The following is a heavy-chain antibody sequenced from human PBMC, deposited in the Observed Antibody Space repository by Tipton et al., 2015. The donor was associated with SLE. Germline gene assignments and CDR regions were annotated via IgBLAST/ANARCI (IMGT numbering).Heavy chain of an antibody. CDR1: GYTFTSYG. J-gene: IGHJ5*02. D-gene: IGHD2-8*02. Sequence: QLVQSGAAVKKPGASVKVSCKASGYTFTSYGISWVRQAPGQGLEWMGWITAYNGNTNYARKLQGRVTMTTDTSTSAAYMELRSLRSDDTAVYYCARDLRYCTGGVCYTDDNWFDPWGQGTLVTVSS. CDR2: ITAYNGNT. CDR3: ARDLRYCTGGVCYTDDNWFDP. V-gene: IGHV1-18*01.